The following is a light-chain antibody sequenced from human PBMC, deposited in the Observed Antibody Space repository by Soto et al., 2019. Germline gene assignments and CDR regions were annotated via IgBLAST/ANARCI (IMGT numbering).Light chain of an antibody. CDR1: ALPKQY. J-gene: IGLJ2*01. CDR2: QDT. V-gene: IGLV3-25*02. CDR3: QSTDSTGTYVV. Sequence: SYELTQPPSVSVSPGQTARITCSGDALPKQYAYWYHQKPGQAPVVVIYQDTERPSGIPERFSGSTSGTTVTLTISGVQAEDEGDYYCQSTDSTGTYVVFGGGTQLTVL.